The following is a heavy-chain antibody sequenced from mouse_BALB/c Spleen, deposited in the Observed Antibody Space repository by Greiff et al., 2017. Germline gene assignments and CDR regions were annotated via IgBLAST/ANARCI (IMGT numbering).Heavy chain of an antibody. CDR1: GFTFSSYG. CDR2: ISSGGSYT. Sequence: EVQGVESGGDLVKPGGSLKLSCAASGFTFSSYGMSWVRQTPDKRLEWVATISSGGSYTYYPDSVQGRFTISRDNAKNTLYLQMSSLKSEDTAMYYCARQYYGSSYWYFDVWGAGTTVTVSS. J-gene: IGHJ1*01. CDR3: ARQYYGSSYWYFDV. D-gene: IGHD1-1*01. V-gene: IGHV5-6*01.